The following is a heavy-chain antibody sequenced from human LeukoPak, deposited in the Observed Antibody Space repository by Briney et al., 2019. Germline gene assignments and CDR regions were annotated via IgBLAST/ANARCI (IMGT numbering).Heavy chain of an antibody. CDR1: GYTFTGYY. V-gene: IGHV1-2*02. D-gene: IGHD6-13*01. CDR3: ARDSIAAAGTHTYYYYYMDV. J-gene: IGHJ6*03. Sequence: GASVKVSCKASGYTFTGYYMHWVRQAPGQGLEWMGWINPNSGGTNYAQKFQGRVTMTRDTSISTAYMELSRLRSDDTAVYYCARDSIAAAGTHTYYYYYMDVWGKGTTVTVSS. CDR2: INPNSGGT.